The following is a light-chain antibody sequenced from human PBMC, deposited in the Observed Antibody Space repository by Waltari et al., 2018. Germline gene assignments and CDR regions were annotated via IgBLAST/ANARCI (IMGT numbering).Light chain of an antibody. CDR2: EDS. Sequence: SYELTQPPSVSVSPGQTASITCSGDKLGDKYACWYQQKPGQSPVLVIYEDSKRPSGVPGRVPGSNSGNTATLTISGTQAMDEADYYCQAWDSSTYVFGTGTKVTVL. CDR3: QAWDSSTYV. J-gene: IGLJ1*01. CDR1: KLGDKY. V-gene: IGLV3-1*01.